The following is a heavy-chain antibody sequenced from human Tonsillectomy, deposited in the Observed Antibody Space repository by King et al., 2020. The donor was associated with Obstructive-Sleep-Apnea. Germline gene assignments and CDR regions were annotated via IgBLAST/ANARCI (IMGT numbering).Heavy chain of an antibody. Sequence: VQLQESGPGLVRPSETLSLTCTVSGGSISNYYWSWIRQPPGKGLEWIGDIYYSGSTNYNPSLEGRVTISVDTSKNQFSLKLSSVTAADTAVYYCARDILTGYYPDRYFDLWGSGALVTVSS. CDR3: ARDILTGYYPDRYFDL. CDR1: GGSISNYY. J-gene: IGHJ2*01. D-gene: IGHD3-9*01. CDR2: IYYSGST. V-gene: IGHV4-59*01.